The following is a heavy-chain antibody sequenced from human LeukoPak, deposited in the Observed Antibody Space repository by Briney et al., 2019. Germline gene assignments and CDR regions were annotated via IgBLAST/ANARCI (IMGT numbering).Heavy chain of an antibody. CDR3: AKGHLAVAS. J-gene: IGHJ5*02. CDR1: GFTFKSYA. D-gene: IGHD6-19*01. V-gene: IGHV3-23*01. CDR2: ISGSRDST. Sequence: GGSLRLSCAASGFTFKSYAMSWVRQAPGKGLEWVSGISGSRDSTYYADSVKGRFTISRDNSKNTLYLQMNSLRAEDTALYYCAKGHLAVASWGQGSLVTVSS.